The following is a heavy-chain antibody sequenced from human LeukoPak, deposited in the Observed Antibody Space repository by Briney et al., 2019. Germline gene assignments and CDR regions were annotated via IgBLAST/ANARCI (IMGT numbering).Heavy chain of an antibody. CDR3: AKAAAAGTGLDY. CDR1: GFTFDDYA. CDR2: ISWNSGSI. J-gene: IGHJ4*02. V-gene: IGHV3-9*03. D-gene: IGHD6-13*01. Sequence: GRSLRLSCAASGFTFDDYAMHWVRQAPGKGLEWVSGISWNSGSIGYADSVKGRFTISRDNAKNSLYLQMTSLRAEDMALYYCAKAAAAGTGLDYWGQGTLVTVSS.